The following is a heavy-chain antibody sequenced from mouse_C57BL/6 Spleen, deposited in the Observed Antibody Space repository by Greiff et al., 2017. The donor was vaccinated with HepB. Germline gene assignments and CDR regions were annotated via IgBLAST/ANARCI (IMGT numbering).Heavy chain of an antibody. V-gene: IGHV3-6*01. J-gene: IGHJ2*01. CDR2: ISYDGSN. CDR3: ARTTVVAENFDY. CDR1: GYSITSGYY. Sequence: EVQLQESGPGLVKPSQSLSLTCSVTGYSITSGYYWNWIRQFPGNKLEWMGYISYDGSNNYNPSLKNRISITRDTSKNQFFLKLNSVTTEDTATYYCARTTVVAENFDYWGQGTTLTVSS. D-gene: IGHD1-1*01.